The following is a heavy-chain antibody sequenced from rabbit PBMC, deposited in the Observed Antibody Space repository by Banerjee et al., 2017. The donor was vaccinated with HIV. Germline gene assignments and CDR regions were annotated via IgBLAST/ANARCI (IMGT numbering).Heavy chain of an antibody. V-gene: IGHV1S40*01. CDR3: VREAGYGGYGDGNL. D-gene: IGHD6-1*01. J-gene: IGHJ4*01. CDR1: GFSFSSSDY. Sequence: QQLEESGGDLVKPGASLTLTCTASGFSFSSSDYMCWVRQAPGKGLEWMSCIAGGSGGFTCSASWAKGRFTISKTSSTTVTPQMTSLTVADTATYFCVREAGYGGYGDGNLWGQGTLVTVS. CDR2: IAGGSGGFT.